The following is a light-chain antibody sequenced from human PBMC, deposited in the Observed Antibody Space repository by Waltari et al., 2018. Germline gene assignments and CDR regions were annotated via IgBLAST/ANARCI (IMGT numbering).Light chain of an antibody. CDR3: AAWDDSLNGL. CDR2: NND. V-gene: IGLV1-44*01. J-gene: IGLJ3*02. CDR1: NSNIGTNA. Sequence: QSVLTQPPSASGTPGQTVTISCSGSNSNIGTNAVHWYQQLPGTAPRLLIFNNDQRLSGVPDRFSASKSGTSASLAISGLQSEDEADYYCAAWDDSLNGLFGGGTKLTVL.